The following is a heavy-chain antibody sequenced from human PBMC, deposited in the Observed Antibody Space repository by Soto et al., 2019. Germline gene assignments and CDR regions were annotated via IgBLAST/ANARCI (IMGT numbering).Heavy chain of an antibody. CDR3: ARGGPVLRFLGWPYGGHWFDP. CDR1: GYTFTSYD. D-gene: IGHD3-3*01. J-gene: IGHJ5*02. Sequence: QVQLVQSGAEVKKPGASVKVSCKASGYTFTSYDINWVRQATGQGLEWMGWMNPNSGNTGYAQKFQGRVTLTRNTSLSTAYMELSSLRSEDPAVYYCARGGPVLRFLGWPYGGHWFDPWGQGTLVTVSS. V-gene: IGHV1-8*01. CDR2: MNPNSGNT.